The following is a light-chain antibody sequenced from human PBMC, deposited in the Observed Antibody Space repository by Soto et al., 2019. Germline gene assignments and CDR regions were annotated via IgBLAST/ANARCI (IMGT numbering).Light chain of an antibody. Sequence: EIVLTQSPGTLSLSPGERATHSCRASQSVSSGYLAWYQQKPGQAPRLLIYGASSRATGIPDRFSGSGSGTDFTLTISRLEPEDFAVYYCQQYGSSSLTFGPGTKVDIK. CDR2: GAS. CDR3: QQYGSSSLT. V-gene: IGKV3-20*01. CDR1: QSVSSGY. J-gene: IGKJ3*01.